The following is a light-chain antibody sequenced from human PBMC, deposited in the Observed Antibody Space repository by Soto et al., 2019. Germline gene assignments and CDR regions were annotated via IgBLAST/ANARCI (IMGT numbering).Light chain of an antibody. CDR2: AAS. J-gene: IGKJ3*01. CDR3: QQLNNYPLFT. CDR1: QGITSY. V-gene: IGKV1-9*01. Sequence: IQLTQSPSSLSASVGDRVTITCRASQGITSYLAWYQQKPGTAPKLLIYAASTLQIGVPSRFSGSGSGTNFTLTISILQHEDLATHSCQQLNNYPLFTFGPGTKVDI.